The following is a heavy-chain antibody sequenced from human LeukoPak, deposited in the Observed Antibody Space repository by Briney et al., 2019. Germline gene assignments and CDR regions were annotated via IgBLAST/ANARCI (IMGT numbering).Heavy chain of an antibody. J-gene: IGHJ4*02. CDR1: GYTFTNYY. Sequence: ASVKVSCKASGYTFTNYYVHWVRQAPGQGLEWMGMINSDAGSTTYAQKFQVRVTMTRDTSTSTVYMDLSSLRSEDTAVYYCARGHGDFDYWGQGTLVAVSS. D-gene: IGHD5-24*01. CDR3: ARGHGDFDY. V-gene: IGHV1-46*01. CDR2: INSDAGST.